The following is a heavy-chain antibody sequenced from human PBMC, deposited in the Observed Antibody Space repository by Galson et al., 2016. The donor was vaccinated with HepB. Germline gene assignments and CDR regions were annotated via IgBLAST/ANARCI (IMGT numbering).Heavy chain of an antibody. CDR2: VSGSGGST. J-gene: IGHJ5*01. CDR1: GFTFTSYA. D-gene: IGHD1-20*01. CDR3: AKAGYNSHERNNWFDS. Sequence: SLRLSCAASGFTFTSYAMSWVRQAPGKGLEWLSSVSGSGGSTCYAASVRGRFIISRDSSENTLYLQMNPLRGDDTALYYCAKAGYNSHERNNWFDSWGQGTLVTVSS. V-gene: IGHV3-23*01.